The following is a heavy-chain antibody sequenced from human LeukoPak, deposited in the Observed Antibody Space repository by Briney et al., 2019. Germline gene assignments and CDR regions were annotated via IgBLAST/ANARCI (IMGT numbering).Heavy chain of an antibody. CDR2: ISVSGGSE. Sequence: GGSLRLSCAASGFTFSDHYMDWVRQAPGRGLEWVSGISVSGGSEYYADSVKGRFSVSRDNSKHTVYLQMNSLRAEDTAVYFCASHAHDYDSSGYFDSWGQGALVTVSS. V-gene: IGHV3-23*01. CDR3: ASHAHDYDSSGYFDS. J-gene: IGHJ4*02. CDR1: GFTFSDHY. D-gene: IGHD3-22*01.